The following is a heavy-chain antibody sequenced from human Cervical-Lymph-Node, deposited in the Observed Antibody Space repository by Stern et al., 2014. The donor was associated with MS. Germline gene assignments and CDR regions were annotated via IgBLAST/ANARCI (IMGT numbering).Heavy chain of an antibody. J-gene: IGHJ5*02. D-gene: IGHD3-16*01. V-gene: IGHV3-9*01. CDR3: AKADDYAAGIDA. CDR1: GFKFDDFA. CDR2: LGWNSEGR. Sequence: QLVESGGGMVQPGRSLRLSCEASGFKFDDFAMHWVRQAPGKGLEWVSGLGWNSEGRGYADSVQGRFTVSRDNAKSSLYLQMNSLTAEDTALYYCAKADDYAAGIDAWGQGTLVVVSS.